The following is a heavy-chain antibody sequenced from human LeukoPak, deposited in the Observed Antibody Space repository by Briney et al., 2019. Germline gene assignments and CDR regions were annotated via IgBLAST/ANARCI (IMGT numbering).Heavy chain of an antibody. V-gene: IGHV3-13*05. CDR1: GFTFSSYD. D-gene: IGHD3-10*01. J-gene: IGHJ6*04. Sequence: GGSLRLSCAASGFTFSSYDMHWVRQATGKGLEWVSAIGTAGDPYYPGSVKGRFTISRENAKSSLYLQMNSLRAGDTAVYYCARSRSGSYYRGDYGMDVWGKGTTVTVSS. CDR2: IGTAGDP. CDR3: ARSRSGSYYRGDYGMDV.